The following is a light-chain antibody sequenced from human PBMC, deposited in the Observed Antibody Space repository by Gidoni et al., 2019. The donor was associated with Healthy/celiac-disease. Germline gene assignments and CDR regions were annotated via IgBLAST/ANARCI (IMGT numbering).Light chain of an antibody. V-gene: IGKV1-39*01. CDR2: AAS. CDR1: QSISSY. J-gene: IGKJ4*01. CDR3: QQSYSTPLT. Sequence: DIKMTQSPASLSASVGDRVTITSRASQSISSYLNWYQHKPGKAPKLLIYAASSLQSGVPSRFSGSGSGTDFTLTISSLQPEDFATYYCQQSYSTPLTFGGGTKVEIK.